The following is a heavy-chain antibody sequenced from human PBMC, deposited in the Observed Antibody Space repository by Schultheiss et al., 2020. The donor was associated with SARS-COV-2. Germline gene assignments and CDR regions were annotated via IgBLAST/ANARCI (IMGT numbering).Heavy chain of an antibody. D-gene: IGHD7-27*01. J-gene: IGHJ1*01. Sequence: ASVKVSCKASGYTFTSYDINWVRQATGQGLEWMGWINPNSGGTNYAQKFQGRVTMTRDTSISTAYMELSRLRSDDTAVYYCAKDQGWGNALESWGQGTLVTVSS. V-gene: IGHV1-2*02. CDR1: GYTFTSYD. CDR2: INPNSGGT. CDR3: AKDQGWGNALES.